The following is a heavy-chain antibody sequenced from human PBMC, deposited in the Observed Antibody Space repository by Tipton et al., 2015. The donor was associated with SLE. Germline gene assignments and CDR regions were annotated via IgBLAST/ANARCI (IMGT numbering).Heavy chain of an antibody. CDR3: AKAESYYDFWSGYYSFDY. J-gene: IGHJ4*02. Sequence: SLRLSCAASGFTFSSYGMHWVRQAPGKGLEWVAFIRYDGSNKYYADSVKGRFTISRDNSKNTLYLQMNSLRAEDTAVYYCAKAESYYDFWSGYYSFDYWGQGTLVTVSS. CDR2: IRYDGSNK. CDR1: GFTFSSYG. V-gene: IGHV3-30*02. D-gene: IGHD3-3*01.